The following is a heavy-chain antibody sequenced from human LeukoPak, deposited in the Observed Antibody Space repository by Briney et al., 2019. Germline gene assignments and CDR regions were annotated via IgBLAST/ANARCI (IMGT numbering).Heavy chain of an antibody. D-gene: IGHD1-26*01. CDR1: GFTFSSYS. CDR3: ARGGSYRHYYYYYMDV. CDR2: ISSSSSTI. V-gene: IGHV3-48*04. J-gene: IGHJ6*03. Sequence: GGSLRLSCAASGFTFSSYSMNWVRQAPGKGLEWVSYISSSSSTIYYADSVKGRFTISRDNAKNSLYLQMNSLRAEDTAVYYCARGGSYRHYYYYYMDVWGKGTTVTVSS.